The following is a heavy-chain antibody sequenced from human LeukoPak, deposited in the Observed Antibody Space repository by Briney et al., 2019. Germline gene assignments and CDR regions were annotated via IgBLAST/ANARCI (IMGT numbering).Heavy chain of an antibody. V-gene: IGHV3-23*01. J-gene: IGHJ4*02. Sequence: AGGSLRLSCAASGFTFSSYGMHWVRQAPGKGLEWVPGISDSGGSTHYADSVKGRFTISRDNSKNTLYLHMNSLRLEDTAVYWCAKTLWGLTLLSSDYWGQGTLVTVSS. CDR1: GFTFSSYG. D-gene: IGHD3-16*01. CDR3: AKTLWGLTLLSSDY. CDR2: ISDSGGST.